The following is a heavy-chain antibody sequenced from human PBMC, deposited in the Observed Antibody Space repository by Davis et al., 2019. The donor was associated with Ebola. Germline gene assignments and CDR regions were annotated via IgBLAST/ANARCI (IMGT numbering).Heavy chain of an antibody. CDR2: IKEDGSEK. D-gene: IGHD2-2*01. CDR3: ARSSYQPDW. J-gene: IGHJ4*02. CDR1: GFTFGGYW. V-gene: IGHV3-7*01. Sequence: GESLKISCAASGFTFGGYWMRWVRQAPGKGLEWVAKIKEDGSEKLEVDSVKGRFTISRDNARNTVSLQMNSLRAEDTALYYCARSSYQPDWWGQGTLVTVSS.